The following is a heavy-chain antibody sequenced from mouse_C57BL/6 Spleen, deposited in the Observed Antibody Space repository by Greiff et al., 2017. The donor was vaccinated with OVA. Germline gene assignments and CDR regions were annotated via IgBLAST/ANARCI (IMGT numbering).Heavy chain of an antibody. Sequence: QVQLKQPGAELVMPGASVKLSCKASGYTFTSYWMHWVKQRPGQGLEWIGEIDPSDSYTNYNQKFKGKSTLTVDKSSSTAYMQLSSLTSEDSAVYYGARGFTTGVATKGYYFDYWGQGTTLTVSS. CDR3: ARGFTTGVATKGYYFDY. CDR1: GYTFTSYW. CDR2: IDPSDSYT. J-gene: IGHJ2*01. D-gene: IGHD1-1*01. V-gene: IGHV1-69*01.